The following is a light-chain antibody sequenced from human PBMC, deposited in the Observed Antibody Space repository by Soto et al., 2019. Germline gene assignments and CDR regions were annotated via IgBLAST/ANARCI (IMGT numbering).Light chain of an antibody. CDR1: NIGSKN. CDR3: QVWDSSSDHWV. Sequence: SYELTQPPSVSVAPGQTARITCGGNNIGSKNVHWYQQKPGQAPVLVIFYNIDRPSGIPERLSGSNSGNTATLTISRVEAGDEADYYCQVWDSSSDHWVFGGGTNVTVL. J-gene: IGLJ3*02. V-gene: IGLV3-21*04. CDR2: YNI.